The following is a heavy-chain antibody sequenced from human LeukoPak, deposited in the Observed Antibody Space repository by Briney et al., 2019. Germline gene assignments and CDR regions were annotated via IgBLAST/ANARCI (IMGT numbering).Heavy chain of an antibody. V-gene: IGHV5-51*01. CDR2: IYPGDSDP. CDR3: VRHGLGSSWFGFDY. CDR1: GYIFTTYW. J-gene: IGHJ4*02. D-gene: IGHD6-13*01. Sequence: PGESLKISCKGSGYIFTTYWIGLVRQMPGKGLEWMGIIYPGDSDPRYSPSFQGQVTISADKSLSTAYLQWSSLKASDSAMYYCVRHGLGSSWFGFDYWGQGTLVTVSS.